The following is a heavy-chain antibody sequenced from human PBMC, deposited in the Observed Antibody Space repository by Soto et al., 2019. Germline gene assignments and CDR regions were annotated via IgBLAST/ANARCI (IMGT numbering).Heavy chain of an antibody. V-gene: IGHV4-59*08. CDR3: ARLSMSTFGVIRKDSFDV. J-gene: IGHJ3*01. Sequence: QVQLQESGPGLVKPSETLSLTCTVSGDSIRSYYWSWIRQPPGKGLEWIGYIYYSGSTNHNHALRSRGNLSVDTYMNQFSVMLSSVTAADWAVYYYARLSMSTFGVIRKDSFDVWGQGTMVTGSS. CDR2: IYYSGST. CDR1: GDSIRSYY. D-gene: IGHD3-16*01.